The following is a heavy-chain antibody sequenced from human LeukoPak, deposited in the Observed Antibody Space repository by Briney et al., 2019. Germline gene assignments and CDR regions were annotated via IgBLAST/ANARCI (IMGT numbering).Heavy chain of an antibody. CDR1: VFTLSTYC. Sequence: GGSLRPSCAASVFTLSTYCMSWVRQAPGKGLEWVANTKQDGIEKNYVDSVKGRFTITRDNAKKSLHLQMNSLRAEDTAVNYCGKGSYGAGSYYHLGWVQGTLVIVSS. J-gene: IGHJ4*02. CDR3: GKGSYGAGSYYHLG. D-gene: IGHD3-10*01. CDR2: TKQDGIEK. V-gene: IGHV3-7*04.